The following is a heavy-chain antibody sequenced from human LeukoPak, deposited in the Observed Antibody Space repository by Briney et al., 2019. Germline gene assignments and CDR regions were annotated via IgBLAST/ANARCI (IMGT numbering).Heavy chain of an antibody. CDR2: FDPEDGET. J-gene: IGHJ6*02. D-gene: IGHD3-9*01. Sequence: ASVEVSCKVSGYTLTELSMHWVRQAPGKGLEWMGGFDPEDGETIYAQKFQGRVTMTEDTSTDTAYMELSSLRSEDTAVYYCARVDVLRYFDWLSPYYYYGMDVWGQGTTVTVSS. CDR1: GYTLTELS. CDR3: ARVDVLRYFDWLSPYYYYGMDV. V-gene: IGHV1-24*01.